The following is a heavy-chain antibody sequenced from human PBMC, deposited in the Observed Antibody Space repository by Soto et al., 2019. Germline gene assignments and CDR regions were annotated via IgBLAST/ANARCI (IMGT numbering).Heavy chain of an antibody. CDR2: IYYSGST. D-gene: IGHD4-17*01. CDR1: GGSISSGGYY. CDR3: ARATTVTTFYYYYGMDV. Sequence: PSETLSLTCTVSGGSISSGGYYCSWIRQHPGKGLEWIGYIYYSGSTYYNPSLKSRVTISVDTSKNQFYLKLSSVTAADTAVYYCARATTVTTFYYYYGMDVWGQGTTVTDS. V-gene: IGHV4-31*03. J-gene: IGHJ6*02.